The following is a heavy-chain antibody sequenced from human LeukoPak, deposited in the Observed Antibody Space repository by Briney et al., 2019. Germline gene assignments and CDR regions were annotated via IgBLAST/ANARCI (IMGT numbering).Heavy chain of an antibody. CDR1: GYTFTSYG. D-gene: IGHD6-6*01. V-gene: IGHV1-18*01. J-gene: IGHJ6*03. CDR2: ISAYNGNT. Sequence: GASVKVSCKASGYTFTSYGISWVRQAPGQGLEWMGWISAYNGNTNYAQKLQGRVTMTTDTSTSTAYMELRSLRSDDTAVYYCAREYSSSVDYYYYMDVWGKGTTVTVSS. CDR3: AREYSSSVDYYYYMDV.